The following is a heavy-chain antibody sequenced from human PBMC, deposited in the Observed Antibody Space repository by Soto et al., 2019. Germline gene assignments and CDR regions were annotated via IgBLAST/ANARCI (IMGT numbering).Heavy chain of an antibody. Sequence: PGGSLRLSCEASGFTFSSYWMHWVRQGPGKGLEWLSLINSDGSSPNYADSVKGRFTVSRDNAKNTLLLQMNSLRAEDTAVYYCAKDSNKYSSSLRGRYFDYWGQGIGVTVS. CDR2: INSDGSSP. CDR1: GFTFSSYW. CDR3: AKDSNKYSSSLRGRYFDY. V-gene: IGHV3-74*01. D-gene: IGHD4-4*01. J-gene: IGHJ4*02.